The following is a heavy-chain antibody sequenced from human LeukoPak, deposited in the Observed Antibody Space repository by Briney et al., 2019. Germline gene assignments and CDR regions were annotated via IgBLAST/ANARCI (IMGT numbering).Heavy chain of an antibody. CDR2: IYYRGST. D-gene: IGHD4-17*01. V-gene: IGHV4-59*01. CDR3: ARGGDYGDLRYFDY. J-gene: IGHJ4*02. Sequence: PSETLSLTCTVSGGSINNYYWSWIRQPPGKGLEWIGYIYYRGSTNYNPSLKSRVTFSVDTSKNQFSLKLNSVTAADTAVYYCARGGDYGDLRYFDYWGQGALVTVSS. CDR1: GGSINNYY.